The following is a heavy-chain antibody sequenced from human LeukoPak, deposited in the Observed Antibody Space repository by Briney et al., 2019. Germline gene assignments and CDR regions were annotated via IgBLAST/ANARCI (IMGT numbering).Heavy chain of an antibody. J-gene: IGHJ3*02. Sequence: PGRSLRLSSAAAGCTFTYYAMHWGRRAPGKGGGWGGFISNDGDIKYYADSVKGRFTIARDNSKNTLYLQMSSLRADDTAVYYCARDVHYTSSKPGWPFDIWGQGTVVTVSS. CDR1: GCTFTYYA. V-gene: IGHV3-30*15. CDR3: ARDVHYTSSKPGWPFDI. D-gene: IGHD6-6*01. CDR2: ISNDGDIK.